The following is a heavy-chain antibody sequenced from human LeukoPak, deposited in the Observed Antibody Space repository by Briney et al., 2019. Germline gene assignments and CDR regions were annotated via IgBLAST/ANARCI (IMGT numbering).Heavy chain of an antibody. CDR3: AKDRGVVITTNFDY. CDR2: ISGSGGST. CDR1: GFTFSSFA. J-gene: IGHJ4*02. Sequence: GGSLRLSCAASGFTFSSFAMSWVRQAPGKGVEWGSAISGSGGSTYYANSVKGRFTISRDNSKNTLYLQMNSLRAEDTAVYYCAKDRGVVITTNFDYWGQGTLVTVSS. V-gene: IGHV3-23*01. D-gene: IGHD3-22*01.